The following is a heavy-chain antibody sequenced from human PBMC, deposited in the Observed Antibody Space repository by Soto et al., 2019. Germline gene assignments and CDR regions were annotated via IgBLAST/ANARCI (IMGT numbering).Heavy chain of an antibody. J-gene: IGHJ4*02. CDR1: GASISSYF. CDR3: ARDETYTAGWYFEH. D-gene: IGHD6-19*01. CDR2: IYYTGST. Sequence: PSETLSLTCTVSGASISSYFWSWIRQPPGKGLEWIGYIYYTGSTNYNPSLKSRVTISVDTSKNQFSLNLSSVTAADTALYYCARDETYTAGWYFEHWGQGTLVTVSS. V-gene: IGHV4-59*01.